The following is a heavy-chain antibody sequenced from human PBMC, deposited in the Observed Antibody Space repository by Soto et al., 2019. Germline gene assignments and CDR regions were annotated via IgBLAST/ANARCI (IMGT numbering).Heavy chain of an antibody. Sequence: QPGGSLRLSCAASGFTFGNYAMSWVRQTPGKGLEWVSSISGSGGHIYYTGSVKGRFTISRDNSKNTLYLQMNSLRADDTAVYYCAKGDNFDFCGTFSCFDPWGQGTLVTVSS. CDR3: AKGDNFDFCGTFSCFDP. D-gene: IGHD3-3*01. CDR2: ISGSGGHI. J-gene: IGHJ5*02. V-gene: IGHV3-23*01. CDR1: GFTFGNYA.